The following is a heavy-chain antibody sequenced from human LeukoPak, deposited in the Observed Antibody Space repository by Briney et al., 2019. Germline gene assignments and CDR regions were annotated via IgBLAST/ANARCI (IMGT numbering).Heavy chain of an antibody. Sequence: PGGYLRLSCAASGFTFSSYGMHWVRQAPGKGLEWVAFIRYDGSNKYYADSVKGRFTISRDNSKNTLYLQMNSLRAEDTAVYYCAKTRRAAVNWFDPWGQGTLVTVSS. CDR2: IRYDGSNK. CDR3: AKTRRAAVNWFDP. CDR1: GFTFSSYG. D-gene: IGHD2-15*01. V-gene: IGHV3-30*02. J-gene: IGHJ5*02.